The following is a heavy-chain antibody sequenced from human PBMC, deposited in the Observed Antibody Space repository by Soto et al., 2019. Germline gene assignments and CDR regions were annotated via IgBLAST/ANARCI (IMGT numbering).Heavy chain of an antibody. D-gene: IGHD1-26*01. CDR1: GFTFSSYS. CDR2: ISSSSRTI. Sequence: GGSLRLSCAASGFTFSSYSMNWVRQAPGKGLEWVSYISSSSRTIYYADSVKGRFTISRDNAKNSLYLQLNSLRAEDTAVYYCARDTTTAFDIWGQGTMVTVSS. J-gene: IGHJ3*02. CDR3: ARDTTTAFDI. V-gene: IGHV3-48*01.